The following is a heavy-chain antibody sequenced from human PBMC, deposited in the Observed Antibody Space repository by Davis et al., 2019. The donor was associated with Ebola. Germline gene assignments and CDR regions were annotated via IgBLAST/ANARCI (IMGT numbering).Heavy chain of an antibody. Sequence: GESLKISCVASGFRFSSYVMGWVRQAPGKGLEWVSRIGGSGDTADYGGSVRGRFTISRDNSKNTLYLQMISLRAEDTATYYCARVILWWDDDGGGPTTYYFDFWGQGALVTVSS. CDR2: IGGSGDTA. CDR3: ARVILWWDDDGGGPTTYYFDF. D-gene: IGHD2-21*01. CDR1: GFRFSSYV. J-gene: IGHJ4*02. V-gene: IGHV3-23*01.